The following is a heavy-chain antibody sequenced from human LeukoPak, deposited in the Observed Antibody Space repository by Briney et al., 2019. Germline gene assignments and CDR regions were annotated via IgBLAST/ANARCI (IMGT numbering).Heavy chain of an antibody. D-gene: IGHD3-16*01. CDR1: GDSMSSSSYY. Sequence: SETLSLTCTVSGDSMSSSSYYWGWIRQPPGKGLEWIASIYYSGSTYYNPSLRSRVTISVDKSRNRFSLKLSSVTASDTSVYYCARHGIDNYDPSWYSNWFDPWGQGTLVTVSS. J-gene: IGHJ5*01. V-gene: IGHV4-39*01. CDR3: ARHGIDNYDPSWYSNWFDP. CDR2: IYYSGST.